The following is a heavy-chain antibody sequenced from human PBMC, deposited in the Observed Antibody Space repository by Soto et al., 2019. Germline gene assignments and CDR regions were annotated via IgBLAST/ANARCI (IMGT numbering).Heavy chain of an antibody. CDR1: GFTVSTNY. J-gene: IGHJ6*02. Sequence: PGGSLRLSCAASGFTVSTNYMSWVRQAPGKGLEWVSVFYSGGSTYYADSVKGRFTISRDNSKSTLYLQMNSLRAEDTALYYCAKGRSYYYYYGVDVWGQGTTVTVSS. CDR2: FYSGGST. V-gene: IGHV3-66*01. CDR3: AKGRSYYYYYGVDV.